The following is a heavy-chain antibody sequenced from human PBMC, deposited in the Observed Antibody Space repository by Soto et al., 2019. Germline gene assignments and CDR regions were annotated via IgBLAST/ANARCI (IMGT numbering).Heavy chain of an antibody. CDR2: IYYSGST. CDR3: ARVPAAMESNWFDP. CDR1: GGSISSGGYY. Sequence: QVQLQESGPGLVKPSQTLSLTCTVSGGSISSGGYYWSWIRQHPGKGLEWIGYIYYSGSTYYNPSLKRRVTISVDTSKNQFSLKLSSVTAADTAVYYCARVPAAMESNWFDPWGQGTLVTVSS. J-gene: IGHJ5*02. V-gene: IGHV4-31*03. D-gene: IGHD2-2*01.